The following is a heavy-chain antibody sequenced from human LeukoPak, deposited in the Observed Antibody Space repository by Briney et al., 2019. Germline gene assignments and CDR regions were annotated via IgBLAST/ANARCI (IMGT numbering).Heavy chain of an antibody. J-gene: IGHJ4*02. Sequence: PGGSLRLSCAASGFTFSSYGIHWVRQAPGKGLEWVAVIWYDGSNKYYADSVKGRFTISRDNSKNTLYLQMNSLRAEDTAVYYCASLGPFRPDTAMAVDYWGQGILVTVSS. CDR2: IWYDGSNK. V-gene: IGHV3-33*01. D-gene: IGHD5-18*01. CDR3: ASLGPFRPDTAMAVDY. CDR1: GFTFSSYG.